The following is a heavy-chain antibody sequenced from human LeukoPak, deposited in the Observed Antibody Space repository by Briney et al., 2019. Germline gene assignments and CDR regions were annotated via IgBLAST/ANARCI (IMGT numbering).Heavy chain of an antibody. V-gene: IGHV3-23*01. Sequence: GGSLRLSCAASGFTFSSYAMSWVRQPPGKGLEWVSGISGSGDNTYYADSVQGRFTISRDNSKNTLYLQMNSLRAEDTAVYYCAKDLPYQAYPGYYFDSWGQGSLVTVSS. J-gene: IGHJ4*02. D-gene: IGHD1-14*01. CDR3: AKDLPYQAYPGYYFDS. CDR2: ISGSGDNT. CDR1: GFTFSSYA.